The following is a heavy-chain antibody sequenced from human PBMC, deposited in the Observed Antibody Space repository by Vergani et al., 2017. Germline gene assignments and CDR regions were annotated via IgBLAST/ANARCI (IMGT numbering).Heavy chain of an antibody. CDR2: VFWDDDK. CDR3: ARIRILTGYFDY. Sequence: QITLKESGPTLVKPTQTLTLTCTFSGFSLTTRGVAVGWIRQPPGKALEWLATVFWDDDKRYSPSLRNRVTITRDTSKNQVVLTMTNMDPGDTATYYCARIRILTGYFDYWGQGTLVTVSS. V-gene: IGHV2-5*02. D-gene: IGHD3-9*01. CDR1: GFSLTTRGVA. J-gene: IGHJ4*02.